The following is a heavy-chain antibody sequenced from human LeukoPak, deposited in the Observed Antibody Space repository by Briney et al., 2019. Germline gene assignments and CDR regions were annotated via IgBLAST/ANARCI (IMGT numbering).Heavy chain of an antibody. CDR1: GFTFSSYG. CDR2: IWYDGSNK. J-gene: IGHJ4*02. CDR3: AKDGPVGALDY. V-gene: IGHV3-33*06. D-gene: IGHD1-26*01. Sequence: GESLRLSCAASGFTFSSYGMHWVRQAPGKGLEWVAVIWYDGSNKYYADSVKGRFTISRDNSKNTLYLQMNSLRAEDTAVYYCAKDGPVGALDYWGQGTLVTVSS.